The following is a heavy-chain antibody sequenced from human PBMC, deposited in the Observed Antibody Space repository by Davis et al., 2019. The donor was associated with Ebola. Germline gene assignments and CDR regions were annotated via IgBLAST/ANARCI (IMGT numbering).Heavy chain of an antibody. CDR2: IKQDGSEK. J-gene: IGHJ4*02. CDR3: ARSRDGYKNY. Sequence: GESLKISCAASGFTFSSYWMSWVRQAPGKGLEWVANIKQDGSEKYYVDSVKGRFTISRDNAKNSLYLQMNSLRAEDTAVYYCARSRDGYKNYWGKGTLVTVSS. V-gene: IGHV3-7*01. D-gene: IGHD5-24*01. CDR1: GFTFSSYW.